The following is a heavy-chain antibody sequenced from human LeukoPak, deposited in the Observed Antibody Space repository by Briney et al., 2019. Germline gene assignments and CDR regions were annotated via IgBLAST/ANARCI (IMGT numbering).Heavy chain of an antibody. V-gene: IGHV3-30*03. D-gene: IGHD1-14*01. CDR3: ARGALGMSGRIVDAFDI. Sequence: PGRSLRLSCAASGFTFSDYGMHWVRQAPGKGLEGVALISYDGSHKDYTDSVKGRFTISRDNAKNSLYLQMNSLRAEDTAVYYCARGALGMSGRIVDAFDIWGQGTRVSVSS. CDR1: GFTFSDYG. CDR2: ISYDGSHK. J-gene: IGHJ3*02.